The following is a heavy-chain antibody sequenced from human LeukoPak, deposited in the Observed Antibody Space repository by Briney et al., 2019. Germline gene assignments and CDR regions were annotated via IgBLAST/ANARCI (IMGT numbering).Heavy chain of an antibody. V-gene: IGHV4-59*01. Sequence: SETLSLTCTVSGGSISSYYWSWIRQPPGKGLEWIGYIYYSGSTNYNPSLKSRVTISVDTSKNQFSLKLSSVTAADTAVYYCARVPPYYDILTGYYPVLYYYGMDVWGKGTTVTVSS. D-gene: IGHD3-9*01. J-gene: IGHJ6*04. CDR1: GGSISSYY. CDR2: IYYSGST. CDR3: ARVPPYYDILTGYYPVLYYYGMDV.